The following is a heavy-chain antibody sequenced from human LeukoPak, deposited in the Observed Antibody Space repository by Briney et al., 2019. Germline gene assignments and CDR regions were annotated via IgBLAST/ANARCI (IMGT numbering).Heavy chain of an antibody. D-gene: IGHD3-10*01. CDR1: GFTFSSFG. Sequence: GGSLRLSCAASGFTFSSFGMHWVRQAPGKGLEWVAIVWYDGSKRYYADSVKGRFTISREDSKNTLYLQMNSVRAEDTAVYYCARGGKGFGELLYWGQGTLVTVSS. CDR3: ARGGKGFGELLY. V-gene: IGHV3-33*01. J-gene: IGHJ4*02. CDR2: VWYDGSKR.